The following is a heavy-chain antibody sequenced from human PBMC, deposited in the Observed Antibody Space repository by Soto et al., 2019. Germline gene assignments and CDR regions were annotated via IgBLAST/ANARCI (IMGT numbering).Heavy chain of an antibody. CDR2: IKQDGSEK. D-gene: IGHD2-21*01. V-gene: IGHV3-7*01. CDR3: ASLAYCGGDCYSDFDY. CDR1: GFTFSSYW. J-gene: IGHJ4*02. Sequence: GGSQRLSCAASGFTFSSYWMSWVRQAPGKGLEWVANIKQDGSEKYYVDSVKGRFTISRDNAKNSLYLQMNSLRAEDTAVYYCASLAYCGGDCYSDFDYWGQGTLVTVSS.